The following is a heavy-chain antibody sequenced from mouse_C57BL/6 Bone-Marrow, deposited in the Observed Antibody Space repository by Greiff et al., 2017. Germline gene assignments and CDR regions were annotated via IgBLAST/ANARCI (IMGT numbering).Heavy chain of an antibody. Sequence: QVQLQQSGPGLVQPSQSLSITCTVSGFSLTSYGVHWVRQSPGKGLEWLGVIWSGGSTDYNAAFISKLSISKDNSKSQVFFKMNSLQADDTAIYYCARNVHYGNFWYFDVWGTGTTVTVSS. D-gene: IGHD2-1*01. V-gene: IGHV2-2*01. J-gene: IGHJ1*03. CDR1: GFSLTSYG. CDR2: IWSGGST. CDR3: ARNVHYGNFWYFDV.